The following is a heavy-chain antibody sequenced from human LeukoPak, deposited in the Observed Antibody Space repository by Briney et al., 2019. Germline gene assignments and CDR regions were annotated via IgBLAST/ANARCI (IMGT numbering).Heavy chain of an antibody. D-gene: IGHD1-26*01. J-gene: IGHJ5*02. CDR2: IYPDDSDT. V-gene: IGHV5-51*01. CDR3: ARSESGDFYDT. CDR1: GYRFMNYW. Sequence: GESLKISCKGSGYRFMNYWIAWVRQMPGKGLEWMGIIYPDDSDTKYSPSVQGQVIISADKSFSTAHLQWRSLEASDTAMYYCARSESGDFYDTWGQGTLVTVSS.